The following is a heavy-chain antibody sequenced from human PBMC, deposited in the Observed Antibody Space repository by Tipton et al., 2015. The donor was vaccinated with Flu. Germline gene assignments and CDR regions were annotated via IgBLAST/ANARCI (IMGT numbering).Heavy chain of an antibody. CDR1: GFTFSGYY. D-gene: IGHD3-22*01. J-gene: IGHJ3*02. V-gene: IGHV3-74*02. Sequence: QLVQSGGGLVQPGESLRLSCAASGFTFSGYYMHWVRQVPGKGLLWLSRINTDGSNTDYADSVTGRFTISRDNAKNTLYLQMNNLRAEDTAVYYCGRLSRSYESSASLALDMWGQGTMVTVAS. CDR3: GRLSRSYESSASLALDM. CDR2: INTDGSNT.